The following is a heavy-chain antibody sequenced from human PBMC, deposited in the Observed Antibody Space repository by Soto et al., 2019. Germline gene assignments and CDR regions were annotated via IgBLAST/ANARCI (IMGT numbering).Heavy chain of an antibody. J-gene: IGHJ4*02. Sequence: PSETLSLTCAVYGGSFSGYYWSWIRQPPGKGLEWIGEINHSGSTNYNPSIKSRVTISVDTSKNQFSLKLSSVTAADTAVYYCARGIPRVKIFGVVIIPYLDYWGQGTLVTVSS. D-gene: IGHD3-3*01. CDR3: ARGIPRVKIFGVVIIPYLDY. CDR2: INHSGST. CDR1: GGSFSGYY. V-gene: IGHV4-34*01.